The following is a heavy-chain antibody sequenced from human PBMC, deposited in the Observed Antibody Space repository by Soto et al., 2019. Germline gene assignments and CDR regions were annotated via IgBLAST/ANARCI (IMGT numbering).Heavy chain of an antibody. CDR1: GFTFSRFE. D-gene: IGHD3-10*01. CDR3: TRAAWFPYLSFY. J-gene: IGHJ4*02. V-gene: IGHV3-48*03. CDR2: ISSSGSTA. Sequence: LRLSCAASGFTFSRFELHWVRQAPGKGLEWISYISSSGSTAYYASPVEGRFTISRDNANNSVYLQMDSLRAEDTALYYCTRAAWFPYLSFYWGQGALVTVSS.